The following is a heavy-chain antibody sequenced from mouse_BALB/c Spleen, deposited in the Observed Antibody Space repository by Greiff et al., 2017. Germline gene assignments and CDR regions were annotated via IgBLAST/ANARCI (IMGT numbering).Heavy chain of an antibody. CDR3: ARDQDYGYDDAMDY. D-gene: IGHD2-2*01. CDR1: GFTFSSYG. J-gene: IGHJ4*01. CDR2: INSNGGST. Sequence: EVQVVESGGGLVQPGGSLKLSCAASGFTFSSYGMSWVRQTPDKRLELVATINSNGGSTYYPDSVKGRFTISRDNAKNTLYLQMSSLKSEDTAMYYCARDQDYGYDDAMDYWGQGTSVTVSS. V-gene: IGHV5-6-3*01.